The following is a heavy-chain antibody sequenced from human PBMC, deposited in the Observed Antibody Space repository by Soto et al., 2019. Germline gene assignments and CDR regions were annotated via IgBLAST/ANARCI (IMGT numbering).Heavy chain of an antibody. J-gene: IGHJ5*02. CDR1: AGSVTSHH. CDR2: TSYTGNT. V-gene: IGHV4-59*02. CDR3: ARGMHAGFTHYLDP. D-gene: IGHD1-26*01. Sequence: SVTLSLTFFVSAGSVTSHHCSWIRQFPGQGLQWIAYTSYTGNTNYNPSLQSRVTISLDTSKNQLSLTLTSMTAADTAVYSCARGMHAGFTHYLDPWGQETLVTVSA.